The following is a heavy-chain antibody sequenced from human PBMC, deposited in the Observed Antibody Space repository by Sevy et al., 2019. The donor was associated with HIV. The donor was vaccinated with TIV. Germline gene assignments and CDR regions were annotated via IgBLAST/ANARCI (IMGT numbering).Heavy chain of an antibody. D-gene: IGHD6-13*01. V-gene: IGHV4-39*02. Sequence: SETLSLTCTVSGGSIKSSFYYWGWIRQPPGKGLEWIGNIYYSASTYYNPSLKSRVTISVDTSKNHFSLKLSSVTAADTAVYYCARVEFDMYTSRGWIDSWCQGALVTVSS. J-gene: IGHJ5*01. CDR1: GGSIKSSFYY. CDR2: IYYSAST. CDR3: ARVEFDMYTSRGWIDS.